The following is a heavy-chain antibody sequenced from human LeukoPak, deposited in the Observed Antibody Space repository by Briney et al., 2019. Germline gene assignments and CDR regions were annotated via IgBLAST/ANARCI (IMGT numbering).Heavy chain of an antibody. CDR3: ARQASSGYAKAFDY. J-gene: IGHJ4*02. CDR1: AHNFTSYW. Sequence: GESLKISCKGSAHNFTSYWIGWVRQMPGKGLEWMGIIYPGDSDTRYSPSFQGQVTFSADKSLSTAYLQWSSLKALETAMYYCARQASSGYAKAFDYWGQGTLVTVSS. V-gene: IGHV5-51*01. D-gene: IGHD3-22*01. CDR2: IYPGDSDT.